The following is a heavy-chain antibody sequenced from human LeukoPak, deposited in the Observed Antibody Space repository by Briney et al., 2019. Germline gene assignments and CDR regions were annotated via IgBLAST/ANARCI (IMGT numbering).Heavy chain of an antibody. Sequence: GGSLRLSCAASGFTFSSSYISWFRQAPGKGLEWVSAIYSGGTTYYSDSVRGRFTISRDNSKNTLYLLMNSLRAEDTAMYHCARQTGESTNFDNWGQGTLVTVSS. CDR2: IYSGGTT. CDR3: ARQTGESTNFDN. J-gene: IGHJ4*02. CDR1: GFTFSSSY. D-gene: IGHD2-2*01. V-gene: IGHV3-53*01.